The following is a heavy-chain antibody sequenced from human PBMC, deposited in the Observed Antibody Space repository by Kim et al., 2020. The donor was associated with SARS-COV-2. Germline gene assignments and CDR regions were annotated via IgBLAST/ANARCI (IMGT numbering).Heavy chain of an antibody. Sequence: ASVKVSCKVSGYTLTELSMHWVRQAPGKGLEWMGCFDPEDGETTYAQKFQGRVTMTEDTSTDTAYMELSSLRSEDTAVYYCATSIVVVPAAMMPTNYYYYSGMDVWGQGTPVTVSS. CDR3: ATSIVVVPAAMMPTNYYYYSGMDV. CDR1: GYTLTELS. CDR2: FDPEDGET. D-gene: IGHD2-2*01. J-gene: IGHJ6*02. V-gene: IGHV1-24*01.